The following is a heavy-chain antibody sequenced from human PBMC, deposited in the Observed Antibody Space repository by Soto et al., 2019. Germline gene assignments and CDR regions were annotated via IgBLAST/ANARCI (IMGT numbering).Heavy chain of an antibody. CDR1: GFSVSTSGVG. Sequence: QITLKESGPTLVKPTQTLTLTCTFSGFSVSTSGVGVAWIRQSPGKALEWLALIYWDNDKRYSPSLKSRLTTTKDTSELTVVLTVHINNAVYTAPYYSAHRGARGAGMDVWGQGTTVTVSS. CDR3: AHRGARGAGMDV. V-gene: IGHV2-5*02. CDR2: IYWDNDK. J-gene: IGHJ6*02. D-gene: IGHD2-15*01.